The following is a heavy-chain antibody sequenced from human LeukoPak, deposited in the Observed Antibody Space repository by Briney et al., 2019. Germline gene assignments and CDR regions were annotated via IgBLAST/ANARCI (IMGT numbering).Heavy chain of an antibody. CDR1: GFTFSSYA. J-gene: IGHJ5*02. Sequence: GGSLRLSCAASGFTFSSYAMHWVRQAPGKGLEWVAVISYDGSNKYYADFVKGRFTISRDNSKNTLYLQMNSLRAEDTAVYYCARDLGNWNYGPNNRFDPWGQGTLVTVSS. D-gene: IGHD1-7*01. V-gene: IGHV3-30*04. CDR3: ARDLGNWNYGPNNRFDP. CDR2: ISYDGSNK.